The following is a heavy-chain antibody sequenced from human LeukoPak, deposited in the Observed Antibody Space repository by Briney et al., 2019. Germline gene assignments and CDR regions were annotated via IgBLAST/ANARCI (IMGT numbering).Heavy chain of an antibody. CDR3: ARDFFSIAAAGYYYYYYMDV. J-gene: IGHJ6*03. D-gene: IGHD6-13*01. CDR1: GGSISSYY. Sequence: PSETLSLTCTVSGGSISSYYWSWIRQPAGKGLEWIGRIYTSGSTNYNPSLKSQVTMSVDTSKNQFSLKLSSVTAADTAVYYCARDFFSIAAAGYYYYYYMDVWGKGTTVTVSS. CDR2: IYTSGST. V-gene: IGHV4-4*07.